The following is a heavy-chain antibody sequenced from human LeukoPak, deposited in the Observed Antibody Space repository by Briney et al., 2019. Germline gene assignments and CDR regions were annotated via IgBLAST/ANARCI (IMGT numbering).Heavy chain of an antibody. D-gene: IGHD4-23*01. V-gene: IGHV3-49*04. CDR3: TRDYGGFDY. Sequence: PGRPLLLSCSSSGFTFGDYVMTWVRQAPGKGLEWVGFIRSKVYGGTTEYAASVKGRFIISRDDSKSIAYLQMNSLETEDTAVYYCTRDYGGFDYWGQGTLVTVSS. CDR1: GFTFGDYV. CDR2: IRSKVYGGTT. J-gene: IGHJ4*02.